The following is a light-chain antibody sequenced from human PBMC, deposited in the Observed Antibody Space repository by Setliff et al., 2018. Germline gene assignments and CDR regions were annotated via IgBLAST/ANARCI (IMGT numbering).Light chain of an antibody. CDR3: SSYAGSNNPYV. CDR1: SSDVGGCNY. CDR2: EVS. V-gene: IGLV2-8*01. Sequence: QSVLTQPPSASGSPGQSVTISCTGTSSDVGGCNYVSWYQQHPGKAPKLMIYEVSKRPSGVPDRLSGSKSGNTASLTVSGLQAEDEADYYCSSYAGSNNPYVFGTGTKVTVL. J-gene: IGLJ1*01.